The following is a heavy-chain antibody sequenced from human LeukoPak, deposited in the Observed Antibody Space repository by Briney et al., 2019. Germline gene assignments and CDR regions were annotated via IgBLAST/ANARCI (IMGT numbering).Heavy chain of an antibody. D-gene: IGHD5-24*01. V-gene: IGHV3-74*01. CDR3: ARWRWAQSEFIY. Sequence: GGSLRLSCAASGFAFSSNWMHWVRHAPGQGLVWVSRIKGDGISTNYADSVKGRFTVSRDSAKNSVYLQMNNLRAEDTAVYYCARWRWAQSEFIYWGQGSLVTVSP. J-gene: IGHJ4*02. CDR2: IKGDGIST. CDR1: GFAFSSNW.